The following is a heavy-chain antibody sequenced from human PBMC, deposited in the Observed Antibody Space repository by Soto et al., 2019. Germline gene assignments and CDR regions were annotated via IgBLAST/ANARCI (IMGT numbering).Heavy chain of an antibody. CDR2: INVGNGNT. Sequence: APVKVSCKASGYTFTDYAIHWVRQAPGQGLEWMGWINVGNGNTGYSRKFQGRVTNVRDMSASTAYIEVTSLTSGDTAIYYCAREGAHYTPLDHWGQGTLVTVSS. D-gene: IGHD2-15*01. CDR3: AREGAHYTPLDH. J-gene: IGHJ4*02. CDR1: GYTFTDYA. V-gene: IGHV1-3*01.